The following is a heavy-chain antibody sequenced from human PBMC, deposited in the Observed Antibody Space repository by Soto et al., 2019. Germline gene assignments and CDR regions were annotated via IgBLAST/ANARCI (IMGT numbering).Heavy chain of an antibody. D-gene: IGHD6-13*01. J-gene: IGHJ4*02. CDR2: SIPVFGTA. CDR1: GGTFRNYA. CDR3: AIPLPKQQLVRGAFDH. V-gene: IGHV1-69*01. Sequence: QVQLVQSGAEAKKPGSLVKLSCKTSGGTFRNYAINWVRQAPGQGLEWMGGSIPVFGTANYAQTFQGRFTITADESTSTAYMELSSLRSEDTAVYYCAIPLPKQQLVRGAFDHWGQGTLVTVAS.